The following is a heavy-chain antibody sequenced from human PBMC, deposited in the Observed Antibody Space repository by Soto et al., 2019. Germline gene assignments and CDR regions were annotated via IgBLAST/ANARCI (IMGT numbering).Heavy chain of an antibody. J-gene: IGHJ3*02. CDR2: IYYSGST. CDR3: ARVVERPYYDRLDAFDM. Sequence: PSETLSLTCTVSGGSISSGDYYWSWIRQPPGKGLEWIGYIYYSGSTYYNPSLKSRVTISVDTSKNQFSLKLSSVKAAETAVYYCARVVERPYYDRLDAFDMWGQGEMVTVSS. CDR1: GGSISSGDYY. D-gene: IGHD3-22*01. V-gene: IGHV4-30-4*01.